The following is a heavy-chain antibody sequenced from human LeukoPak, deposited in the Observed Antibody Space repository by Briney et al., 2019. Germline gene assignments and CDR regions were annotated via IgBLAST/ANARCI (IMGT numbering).Heavy chain of an antibody. CDR2: ISWNSGTK. Sequence: GGSLRLSCVASGFTFDDYAMHWVRQAPGKGLEWVSGISWNSGTKGYADSVKGRFTISRDDAKNSLYLQMNSLRPEGTALYYCAKDLRNYYGSGSIVDYWGQGTLVTVSS. V-gene: IGHV3-9*01. CDR3: AKDLRNYYGSGSIVDY. D-gene: IGHD3-10*01. J-gene: IGHJ4*02. CDR1: GFTFDDYA.